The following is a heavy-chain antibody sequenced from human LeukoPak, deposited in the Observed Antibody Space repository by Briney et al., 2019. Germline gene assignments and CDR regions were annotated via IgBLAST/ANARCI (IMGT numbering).Heavy chain of an antibody. D-gene: IGHD3-10*01. CDR1: GGSISSSSYY. Sequence: SETLSLTCTVSGGSISSSSYYWGWIRQPPGTGLEWIVSIYYSGSTYYNPSLKSRVTISVDTSKNQFSLKLSSVTAADTAVYYCARVEWYSTMVRNYYYMDVWGKGTTVTVSS. CDR3: ARVEWYSTMVRNYYYMDV. V-gene: IGHV4-39*07. CDR2: IYYSGST. J-gene: IGHJ6*03.